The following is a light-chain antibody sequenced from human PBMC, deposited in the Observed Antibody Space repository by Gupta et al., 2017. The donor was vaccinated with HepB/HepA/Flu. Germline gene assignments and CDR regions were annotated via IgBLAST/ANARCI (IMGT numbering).Light chain of an antibody. Sequence: SVLTPSPSASGPPGQRVTISCSGSSSNVGRSFVYLYQQFPGAAPKLLIYRNYQRPSVVPDRFSASKSGSAASLAISGLRAEDDAYYYCAAGDKIHRHVSFGGGTKLTVL. CDR2: RNY. CDR1: SSNVGRSF. V-gene: IGLV1-47*01. CDR3: AAGDKIHRHVS. J-gene: IGLJ2*01.